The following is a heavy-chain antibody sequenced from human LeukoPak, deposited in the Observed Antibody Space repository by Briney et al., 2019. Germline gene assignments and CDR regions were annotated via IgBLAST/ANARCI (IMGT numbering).Heavy chain of an antibody. Sequence: PGGSLRLSCEVSGFTFSSYAMNWVRQAAGKGLEWVSGISGSGGSTYYADSVKGRFTISRENSKNTLYLQMSSLRAEDTAVYYCATARTLRVTTSFDYWGQGSLVTVSS. V-gene: IGHV3-23*01. D-gene: IGHD4-17*01. J-gene: IGHJ4*02. CDR3: ATARTLRVTTSFDY. CDR1: GFTFSSYA. CDR2: ISGSGGST.